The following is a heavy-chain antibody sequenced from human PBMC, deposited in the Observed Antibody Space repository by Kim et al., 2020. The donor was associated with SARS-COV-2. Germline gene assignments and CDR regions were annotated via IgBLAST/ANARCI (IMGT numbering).Heavy chain of an antibody. D-gene: IGHD3-22*01. CDR3: AKTTSYDTSGSFDY. J-gene: IGHJ4*02. Sequence: GGSLRLSCAASGFTFSNFGMSWVRQAPGKGLQWVSGISGGGGSTYYADSVKGRFTISRDRSKNTLYLQMNSLRAADTAIYYCAKTTSYDTSGSFDYWGQG. CDR2: ISGGGGST. V-gene: IGHV3-23*01. CDR1: GFTFSNFG.